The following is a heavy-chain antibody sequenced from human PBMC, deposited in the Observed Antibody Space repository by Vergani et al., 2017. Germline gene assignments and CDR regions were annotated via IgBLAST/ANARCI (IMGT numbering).Heavy chain of an antibody. V-gene: IGHV1-18*01. CDR3: ARDFPWDYDXMTGPLGYFYAMDV. J-gene: IGHJ6*02. CDR1: NYTFRSFG. CDR2: ISGFSGDT. D-gene: IGHD3-9*01. Sequence: QSQLVQSGAEVRKPGASLEVSCKSFNYTFRSFGITWVRQAPGQGLEWMGWISGFSGDTNYAQKFQDRVTMTTDTSTATAYMELRNLRSDDTAVYYCARDFPWDYDXMTGPLGYFYAMDVWGQGTAVTVS.